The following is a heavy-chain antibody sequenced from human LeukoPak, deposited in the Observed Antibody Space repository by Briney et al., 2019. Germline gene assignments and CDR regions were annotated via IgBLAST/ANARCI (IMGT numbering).Heavy chain of an antibody. J-gene: IGHJ4*02. CDR1: GFTFSSYW. V-gene: IGHV3-74*01. D-gene: IGHD3/OR15-3a*01. Sequence: PGGSLRLSCAASGFTFSSYWMHWVRQAPGKGLVWVSRINSDGSSTSYADSVKGRFTISRDNAKNTLYLQMNSLRAEDTAVYYCARGPVGPYYFDYWGQGTLVTVSS. CDR2: INSDGSST. CDR3: ARGPVGPYYFDY.